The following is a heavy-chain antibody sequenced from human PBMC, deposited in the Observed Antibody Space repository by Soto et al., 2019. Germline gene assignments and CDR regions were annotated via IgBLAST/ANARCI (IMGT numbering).Heavy chain of an antibody. CDR1: GGSISSGGYY. CDR2: IYYSGST. CDR3: ARDYRSRFDP. Sequence: LSLTCTVSGGSISSGGYYWSWIRQHPGKGLEWLGYIYYSGSTYYNPSLKSRVTISVDTSKNQFSLKLSSVTAADTAVYYCARDYRSRFDPWGQGTLVTVSS. J-gene: IGHJ5*02. D-gene: IGHD3-16*02. V-gene: IGHV4-31*03.